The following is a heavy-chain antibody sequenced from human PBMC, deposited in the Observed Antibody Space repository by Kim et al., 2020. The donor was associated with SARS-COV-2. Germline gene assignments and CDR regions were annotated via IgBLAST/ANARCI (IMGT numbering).Heavy chain of an antibody. CDR1: GFTVSSYW. D-gene: IGHD2-2*01. J-gene: IGHJ4*02. CDR2: IKQDGSAN. Sequence: GGSLRLSCAASGFTVSSYWMSWVRQAPGKGLEWVANIKQDGSANYSVDSVKGLITISRDNANNSLYLQMNRLVAEATAVYYCAGGDVGVGDAFNCWHQGT. V-gene: IGHV3-7*03. CDR3: AGGDVGVGDAFNC.